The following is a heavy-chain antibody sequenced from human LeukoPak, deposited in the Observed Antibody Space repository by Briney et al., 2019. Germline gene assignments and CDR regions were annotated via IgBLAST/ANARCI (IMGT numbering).Heavy chain of an antibody. CDR3: ARDGGGGLDY. CDR2: ISGRDVST. Sequence: GGSLRLSCAASGFTFSTYAMSWVRQAPGKGLEWVSAISGRDVSTSYADSVRGRFTISRDNAKNSLYLQMNSLRAEDTAVYYCARDGGGGLDYWGQGTLVTVSS. J-gene: IGHJ4*02. D-gene: IGHD2-15*01. CDR1: GFTFSTYA. V-gene: IGHV3-23*01.